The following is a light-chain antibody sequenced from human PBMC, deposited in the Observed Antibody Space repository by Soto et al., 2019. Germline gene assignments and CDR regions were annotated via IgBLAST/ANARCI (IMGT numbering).Light chain of an antibody. J-gene: IGKJ5*01. V-gene: IGKV3-20*01. CDR3: QQYDSSAPIT. CDR1: QSVTKNN. Sequence: MVLTQSQGILFLAPGLIATFPCRAIQSVTKNNLNLYQQNPSQPRRLLIYGASIRGSGILDRFSGRGCETDFILPISRLETPDFLLYYCQQYDSSAPITFGQGTRLEI. CDR2: GAS.